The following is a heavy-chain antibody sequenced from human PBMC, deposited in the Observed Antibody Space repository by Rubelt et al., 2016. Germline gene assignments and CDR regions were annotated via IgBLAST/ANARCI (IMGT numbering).Heavy chain of an antibody. J-gene: IGHJ4*02. CDR3: AKVPIRTVTSTFDY. V-gene: IGHV3-23*01. CDR2: ISGSGGST. Sequence: EVQLLESGGGLVQPGGSLRLSCAASGFTFSSYATSWVRQAPGKGLEWVSAISGSGGSTYYADSGKGRFTISRDNSKNTLYLQMNSLRAEDTAVYYCAKVPIRTVTSTFDYWGQGTLVTVSS. D-gene: IGHD4-17*01. CDR1: GFTFSSYA.